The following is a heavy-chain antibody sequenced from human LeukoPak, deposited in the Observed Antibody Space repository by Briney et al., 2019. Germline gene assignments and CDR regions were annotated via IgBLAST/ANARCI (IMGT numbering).Heavy chain of an antibody. D-gene: IGHD4-17*01. V-gene: IGHV1-2*02. Sequence: ASVKVSCKASGYTFTGYYMNWVRQAPGQGLEWIGWINPNSGGTNYAQRFQGRVTMTRDTSISTAYMELSSLRPDDTAVYYCARVTEYGDFTFDYWGQGTLVTVSA. CDR2: INPNSGGT. CDR1: GYTFTGYY. J-gene: IGHJ4*02. CDR3: ARVTEYGDFTFDY.